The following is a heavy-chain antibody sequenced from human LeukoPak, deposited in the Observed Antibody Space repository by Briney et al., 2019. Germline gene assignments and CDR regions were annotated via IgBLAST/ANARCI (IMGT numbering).Heavy chain of an antibody. CDR1: GFSLSTSGMC. CDR3: ARIQLWLRDSAQDAYYFDY. V-gene: IGHV2-70*11. CDR2: IDWDDDK. D-gene: IGHD5-18*01. J-gene: IGHJ4*02. Sequence: SGPTLMNPTQTLTLTCTFSGFSLSTSGMCVSWIRQPPGKALEWLARIDWDDDKYYSTSLKTRLTISKDTSKNQVVLTMTNMDPVDTATYYCARIQLWLRDSAQDAYYFDYWGQGTLVTVSS.